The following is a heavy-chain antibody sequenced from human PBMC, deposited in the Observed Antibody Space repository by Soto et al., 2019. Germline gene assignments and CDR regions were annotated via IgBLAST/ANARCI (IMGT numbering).Heavy chain of an antibody. CDR1: GFTFSLYW. V-gene: IGHV3-7*01. CDR2: IKEDGSEK. Sequence: VQLVESGGGLVQPGESLRLSCEASGFTFSLYWMGWVRQAPGKGLEWVANIKEDGSEKYYMDSVKGRFTISRDNAKNSVSVQMNSLRGEDTAVYYGARAAGGAADFDVWGQGTLVTVSS. CDR3: ARAAGGAADFDV. J-gene: IGHJ4*02. D-gene: IGHD6-13*01.